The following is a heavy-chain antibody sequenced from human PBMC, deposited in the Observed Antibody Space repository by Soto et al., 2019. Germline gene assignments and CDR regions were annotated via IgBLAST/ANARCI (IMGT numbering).Heavy chain of an antibody. Sequence: QVQLVQSGAEVKKPGSSVKVSCKASGGTFSSYTISWVRQAPGQGLEWMGRIIPILGIANYAQKFQGRFTITADKSTGPAYMERGSLRAEDTAVDYCAECSCWYEDVGWFDPWGQGTLVTVSS. V-gene: IGHV1-69*02. CDR3: AECSCWYEDVGWFDP. CDR2: IIPILGIA. D-gene: IGHD6-13*01. J-gene: IGHJ5*02. CDR1: GGTFSSYT.